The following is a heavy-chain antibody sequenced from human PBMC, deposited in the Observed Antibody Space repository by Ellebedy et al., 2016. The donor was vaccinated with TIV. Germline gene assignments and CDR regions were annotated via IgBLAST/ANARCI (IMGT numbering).Heavy chain of an antibody. CDR1: GFTFSSYA. CDR2: IVASGDNT. CDR3: ANMGYYDSSGSYYGAN. Sequence: GESLKISCAASGFTFSSYAMSWVRQAPGKGLEWVSTIVASGDNTYYADSVKGRFTISRDNSKNTLSLQLNTLRDEDTAVYYCANMGYYDSSGSYYGANWGQGTLVTVSS. V-gene: IGHV3-23*01. J-gene: IGHJ4*02. D-gene: IGHD3-22*01.